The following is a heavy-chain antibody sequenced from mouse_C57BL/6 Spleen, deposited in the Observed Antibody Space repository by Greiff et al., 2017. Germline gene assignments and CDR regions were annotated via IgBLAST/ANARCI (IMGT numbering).Heavy chain of an antibody. CDR1: GYTFTDYY. CDR2: INPNNGGT. V-gene: IGHV1-26*01. J-gene: IGHJ4*01. Sequence: EVQLQQSGPELVKPGASVKISCKASGYTFTDYYMNWVKQSHGKSLEWIGDINPNNGGTSYNQKFKGKATLTVDKSSSTAYMELRSLTSEDSAVYYCARKIDGYFYAMDYWGQGTSVTVSS. D-gene: IGHD2-3*01. CDR3: ARKIDGYFYAMDY.